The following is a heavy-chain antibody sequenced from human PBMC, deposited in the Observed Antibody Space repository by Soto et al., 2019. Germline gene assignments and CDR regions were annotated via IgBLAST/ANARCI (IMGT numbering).Heavy chain of an antibody. V-gene: IGHV2-5*02. J-gene: IGHJ4*02. Sequence: QITLKESGPTLVKPTQTLTLTCTFSGFSLSTSGVGVGWIRQPPGKALEWLALLYWDDDKRYSPSLKSRLTITKEPSKNQVVLTMTNMDPVDTATYYCAHFDYGDLNFDYWGQGTLVTVSS. CDR1: GFSLSTSGVG. CDR3: AHFDYGDLNFDY. D-gene: IGHD4-17*01. CDR2: LYWDDDK.